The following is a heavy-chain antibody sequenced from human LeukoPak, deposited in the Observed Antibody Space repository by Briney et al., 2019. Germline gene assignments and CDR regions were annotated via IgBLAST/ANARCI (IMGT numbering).Heavy chain of an antibody. CDR3: AKHAESGYDRFDR. CDR1: GGSISSGGYY. D-gene: IGHD5-12*01. CDR2: IFYSGST. J-gene: IGHJ5*02. V-gene: IGHV4-31*03. Sequence: SQTLSLTCTVSGGSISSGGYYWSWIRQHRGKGLEWIGYIFYSGSTYYNPSLKSRVTISVDTSKNQFSLKLSSVTAADTAMYYCAKHAESGYDRFDRWGQGTLVTVSS.